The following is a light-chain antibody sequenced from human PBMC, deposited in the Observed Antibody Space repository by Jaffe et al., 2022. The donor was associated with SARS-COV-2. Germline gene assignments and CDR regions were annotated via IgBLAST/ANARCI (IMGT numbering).Light chain of an antibody. CDR2: KAS. V-gene: IGKV1-5*03. CDR3: QQYIDYWT. CDR1: QNIRNW. J-gene: IGKJ1*01. Sequence: DIQMTQSPSTLSASVGDRVTITCRASQNIRNWLAWFQQKPGKAPELLIYKASNLESGVPSRFSGSGSGTEFTLTISSLQPDDSATYYCQQYIDYWTFGQGTKVEIK.